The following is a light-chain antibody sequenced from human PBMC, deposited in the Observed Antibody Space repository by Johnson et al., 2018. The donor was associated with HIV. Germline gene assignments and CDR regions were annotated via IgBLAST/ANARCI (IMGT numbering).Light chain of an antibody. J-gene: IGLJ1*01. CDR2: DNN. CDR1: SSNIGNNY. Sequence: QSVLTQPPSVSAAPGQKVTISCSGSSSNIGNNYVSWYQQLPGTAPKLLIYDNNQRPSGIPDRFSGSKSGTSATLGITGLQTGDEADYYCGTWDNSLSTGAVFGTGTKVTVL. CDR3: GTWDNSLSTGAV. V-gene: IGLV1-51*01.